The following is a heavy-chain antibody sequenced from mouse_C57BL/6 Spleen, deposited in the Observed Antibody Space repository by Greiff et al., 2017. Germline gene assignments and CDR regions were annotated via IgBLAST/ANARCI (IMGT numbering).Heavy chain of an antibody. CDR3: ARTNCGSSYPACFDY. J-gene: IGHJ3*01. V-gene: IGHV1-50*01. CDR2: IDPADSFT. Sequence: QVQLQQSGAELVKPGASVKLSCKASGYTFTSYWMTWVKQRPGQGLEWIGEIDPADSFTNYNQKFKGKATLTVDTSSSTAYMQLSSLTSEDSAVYYCARTNCGSSYPACFDYWGQGTLVTVSA. CDR1: GYTFTSYW. D-gene: IGHD1-1*01.